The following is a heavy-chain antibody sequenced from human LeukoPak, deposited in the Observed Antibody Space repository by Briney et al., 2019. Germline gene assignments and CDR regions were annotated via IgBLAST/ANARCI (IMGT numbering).Heavy chain of an antibody. CDR3: ARDVGITVVRGTFDY. J-gene: IGHJ4*01. Sequence: ASVKVSCKASGFTFTSYYMHWVRQAPGQGLEWIGIINPSGGRTRYAQRLQGRVTMTRDTSTSTVYMELSSLRSEDTAVYYCARDVGITVVRGTFDYWGQGTLATVSS. D-gene: IGHD3-10*01. CDR2: INPSGGRT. CDR1: GFTFTSYY. V-gene: IGHV1-46*01.